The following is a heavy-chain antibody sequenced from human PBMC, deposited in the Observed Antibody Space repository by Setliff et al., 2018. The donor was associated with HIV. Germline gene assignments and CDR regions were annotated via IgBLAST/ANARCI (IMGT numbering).Heavy chain of an antibody. Sequence: SETLSLTCTVSGGSIINNFWSWIRLHPGKGLEYIGYIYYSGNTYYNPSLKSRVAISVDTSRNQLSLKLSSVIAADTAVYYCARSPGVDTNMAFDYWGQGMLVTVSS. J-gene: IGHJ4*02. CDR2: IYYSGNT. V-gene: IGHV4-59*01. D-gene: IGHD5-18*01. CDR3: ARSPGVDTNMAFDY. CDR1: GGSIINNF.